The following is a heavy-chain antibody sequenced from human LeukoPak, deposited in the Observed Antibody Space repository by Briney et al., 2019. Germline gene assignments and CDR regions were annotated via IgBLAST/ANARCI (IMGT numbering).Heavy chain of an antibody. Sequence: GGSLRLSCAASGFTFSTYAMSWVRQAPGKGLEWVSTISGSGAGTNYADSVKGRFTISRDNSKNTLYLQMNSLRAEDTAVYYCAKEQNSKGFFDYWGQGTLVTVSS. CDR1: GFTFSTYA. V-gene: IGHV3-23*01. J-gene: IGHJ4*02. CDR3: AKEQNSKGFFDY. D-gene: IGHD4-23*01. CDR2: ISGSGAGT.